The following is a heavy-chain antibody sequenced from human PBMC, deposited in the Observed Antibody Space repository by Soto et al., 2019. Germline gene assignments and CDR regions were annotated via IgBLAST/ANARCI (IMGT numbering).Heavy chain of an antibody. V-gene: IGHV3-13*01. CDR3: ARARGQQLASYFDL. CDR1: GFTFSSYD. CDR2: IGTAGDT. Sequence: GGSLRLSCAASGFTFSSYDMHWVRQATGKGLEWVSAIGTAGDTYYPGSVKGRFTISRENAKNSLYLQMNSLRAGDTAVYYCARARGQQLASYFDLWGRGTLVTVSS. D-gene: IGHD6-13*01. J-gene: IGHJ2*01.